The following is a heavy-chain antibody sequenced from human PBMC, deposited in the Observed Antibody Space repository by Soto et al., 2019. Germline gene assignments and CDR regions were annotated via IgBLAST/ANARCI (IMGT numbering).Heavy chain of an antibody. D-gene: IGHD3-10*01. CDR1: GFSIRSNNW. CDR2: IYYSGST. CDR3: ARDSALYGMDV. J-gene: IGHJ6*02. Sequence: SETLSLTCAVSGFSIRSNNWWGWIRQPPGGGLEWIGYIYYSGSTNYNPSLKSRVTISLDTSKNHLSLNLGSVTAADTAVYYCARDSALYGMDVWGLGTTVTVSS. V-gene: IGHV4-28*03.